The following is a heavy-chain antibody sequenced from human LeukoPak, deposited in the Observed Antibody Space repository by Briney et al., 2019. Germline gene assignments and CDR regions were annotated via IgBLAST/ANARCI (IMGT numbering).Heavy chain of an antibody. CDR1: GDSISRGNNY. D-gene: IGHD3-22*01. CDR3: ARATYYYDSSGYYYVPFDY. CDR2: IYYSGST. V-gene: IGHV4-61*10. J-gene: IGHJ4*02. Sequence: SETLSLTCTVSGDSISRGNNYWTWIRQPAGKGLEWIGYIYYSGSTNYNPSLKSRVTISVDTSKNQFSLKLSSVTAADTAEYYCARATYYYDSSGYYYVPFDYWGQGTLVTVSS.